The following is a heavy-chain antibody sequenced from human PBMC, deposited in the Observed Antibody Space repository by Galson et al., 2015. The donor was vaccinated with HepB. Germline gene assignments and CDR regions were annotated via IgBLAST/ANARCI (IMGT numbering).Heavy chain of an antibody. D-gene: IGHD4-11*01. CDR3: AGDYPYFDY. CDR1: GGSISSYY. CDR2: SYYSGST. V-gene: IGHV4-59*08. Sequence: QVQLQESGPGLVKPSEALSLTCTVSGGSISSYYWNWIRQPPGKGLEWIGYSYYSGSTNYNPSLKSRVTISVDTSKNQFSLKLSSVTAADTAVYYCAGDYPYFDYWGQGTLVTVSS. J-gene: IGHJ4*02.